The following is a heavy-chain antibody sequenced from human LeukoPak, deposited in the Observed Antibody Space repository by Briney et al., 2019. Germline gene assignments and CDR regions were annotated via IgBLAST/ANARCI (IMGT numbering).Heavy chain of an antibody. CDR3: ARYFGDPQGMDV. Sequence: GGPLRLSCAASGFTFSSYSMSWVRQAPGKGLEWVSYISGSSDPIYYADSVKGRFTISRDNAKNSLYLQMNSLRDEDTAVYYCARYFGDPQGMDVWGRGTTVTVSS. CDR1: GFTFSSYS. J-gene: IGHJ6*02. CDR2: ISGSSDPI. D-gene: IGHD3-10*01. V-gene: IGHV3-48*02.